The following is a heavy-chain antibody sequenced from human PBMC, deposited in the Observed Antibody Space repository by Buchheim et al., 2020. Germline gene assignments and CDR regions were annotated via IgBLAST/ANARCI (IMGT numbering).Heavy chain of an antibody. J-gene: IGHJ6*02. CDR3: ARGYCSSSSCHNGLDV. V-gene: IGHV3-21*01. Sequence: EVQLVESGGGLVKPGGSLRLSCEASGFTFSFFPMNWVRQVPGKGLEWVSSIGSSGDHIYYADSMKGRFSISRDNAKKSLFFQIDSLRAEDTAVYYCARGYCSSSSCHNGLDVWGQGT. CDR1: GFTFSFFP. D-gene: IGHD2-2*01. CDR2: IGSSGDHI.